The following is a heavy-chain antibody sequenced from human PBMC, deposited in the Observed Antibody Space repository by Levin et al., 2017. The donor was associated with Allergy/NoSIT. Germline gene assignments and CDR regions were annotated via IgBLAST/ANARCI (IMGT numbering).Heavy chain of an antibody. Sequence: MTSETLSLTCTVSGGSISSGDYYWSWIRQPPGKGLEWIGYIYYSGSTYYNPSLKSRVTISVDTSKNQFSLKLSSVTAADTAVYYCAREILWFGDPHGFDYWGQGTLVTVSS. D-gene: IGHD3-10*01. V-gene: IGHV4-30-4*01. CDR1: GGSISSGDYY. J-gene: IGHJ4*02. CDR3: AREILWFGDPHGFDY. CDR2: IYYSGST.